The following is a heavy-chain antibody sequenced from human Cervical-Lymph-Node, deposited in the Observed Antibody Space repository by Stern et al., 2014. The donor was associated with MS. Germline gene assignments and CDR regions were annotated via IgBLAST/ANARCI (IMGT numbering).Heavy chain of an antibody. D-gene: IGHD3-10*01. CDR1: GFIFSDYY. J-gene: IGHJ4*02. Sequence: VHLVESGGGLVKPGGSLRLSCAASGFIFSDYYMNWIRQAPGKGLEWLSYISSRDGTIYYADSVKGRFTISRDNAKKSLYLHMTSLRAEDTAVYYCARAGGSEDDFWGQGTLVTVSS. CDR3: ARAGGSEDDF. CDR2: ISSRDGTI. V-gene: IGHV3-11*01.